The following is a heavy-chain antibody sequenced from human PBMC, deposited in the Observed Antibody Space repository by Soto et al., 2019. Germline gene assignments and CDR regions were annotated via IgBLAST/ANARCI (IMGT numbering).Heavy chain of an antibody. D-gene: IGHD6-6*01. V-gene: IGHV4-34*01. J-gene: IGHJ4*02. CDR2: INHSGNT. Sequence: SETLSLTCAVYGGSFSGYYWTWIRQPPGKGLEWIGEINHSGNTNYNPSLKSRVTISIDMSKNQFSLKLRSVTAADTAVYYCARGFHSSALFSRYTKFDNWGQGTMVTVS. CDR1: GGSFSGYY. CDR3: ARGFHSSALFSRYTKFDN.